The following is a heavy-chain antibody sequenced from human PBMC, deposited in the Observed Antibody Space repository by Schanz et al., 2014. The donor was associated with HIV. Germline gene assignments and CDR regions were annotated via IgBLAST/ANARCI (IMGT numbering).Heavy chain of an antibody. J-gene: IGHJ5*02. CDR3: ARDYHWNWFDP. D-gene: IGHD1-20*01. V-gene: IGHV3-33*08. CDR2: IYYDGTNK. CDR1: GFNFNSYG. Sequence: QVQLVESGGGVVQPGRSLRLSCVASGFNFNSYGMHWARQAPGKGLEWVALIYYDGTNKYYTDSVKGRFTISRDNSKNTLYLQMNSLRAEDTAVYYCARDYHWNWFDPWGQGTLVTVSS.